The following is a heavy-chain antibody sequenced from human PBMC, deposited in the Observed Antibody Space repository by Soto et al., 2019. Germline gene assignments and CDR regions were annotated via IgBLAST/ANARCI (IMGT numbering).Heavy chain of an antibody. J-gene: IGHJ4*02. CDR2: IKEDGSQK. Sequence: EVQLVESGGVLVQPGGSLRLSCAVSGFSFSDYWMSWVRQAPGDGLEWVASIKEDGSQKSYVDYVKGRFTISRDNPKNSLYLQMDSLRAEDTAIYYCARNYSGLDYWGQGTLVTVSS. CDR3: ARNYSGLDY. CDR1: GFSFSDYW. V-gene: IGHV3-7*01. D-gene: IGHD4-4*01.